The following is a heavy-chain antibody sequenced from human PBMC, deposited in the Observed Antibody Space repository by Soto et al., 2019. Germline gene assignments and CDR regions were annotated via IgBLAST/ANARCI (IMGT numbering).Heavy chain of an antibody. CDR2: IIDSGGST. V-gene: IGHV3-23*01. CDR3: GKGRSYYYYYGVDV. CDR1: GFTFSSSA. J-gene: IGHJ6*02. D-gene: IGHD1-26*01. Sequence: EVHLLESGGALVQPGGSLRLSCAASGFTFSSSAMGWVRQAPGKGLEWVSDIIDSGGSTYYADAVKGRFTISRDNCKSTLYLQMNSLRAEDTAVYYCGKGRSYYYYYGVDVWGQGTTVTVSS.